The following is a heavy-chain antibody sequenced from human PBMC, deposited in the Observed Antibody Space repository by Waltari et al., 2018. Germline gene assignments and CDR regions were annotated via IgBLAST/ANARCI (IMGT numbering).Heavy chain of an antibody. CDR1: GFTFSSYW. CDR3: ARERGSWYGPQNAPLDV. Sequence: EVQLVESGGGLVQPGGSLRLSCAASGFTFSSYWMSWVRQAPGKGLEWVANIKQDGSEKYYVDSVKGRFTISRDNAKNSLYLQMNSLRAEDTAVYYCARERGSWYGPQNAPLDVWGKGTTVTVSS. D-gene: IGHD6-13*01. V-gene: IGHV3-7*01. CDR2: IKQDGSEK. J-gene: IGHJ6*04.